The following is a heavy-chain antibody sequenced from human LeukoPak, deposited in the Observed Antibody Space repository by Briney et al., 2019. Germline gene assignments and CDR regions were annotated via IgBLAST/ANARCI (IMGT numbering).Heavy chain of an antibody. Sequence: GESLKISCKGSGYTFTNYWIGWVRQMPGKGLEWMGIIYPGDSDTKYSPSFQGQVTISADKSISTAYLQWSSLKASDTAIFYCARHALYNSGSAFFEYWGQGTMVTVSS. J-gene: IGHJ4*02. CDR1: GYTFTNYW. CDR3: ARHALYNSGSAFFEY. D-gene: IGHD3-10*01. CDR2: IYPGDSDT. V-gene: IGHV5-51*01.